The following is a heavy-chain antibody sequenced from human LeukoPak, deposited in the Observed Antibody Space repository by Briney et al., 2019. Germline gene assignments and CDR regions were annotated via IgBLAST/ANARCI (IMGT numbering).Heavy chain of an antibody. Sequence: PSETLSLTCTVSGGSISSSSYYWGWIRQPPGKGLEWIGSIYYSGSTYYNPSLKSRVTISVDTSKNQFSLKLSSVTAADTAVYYCARIETAMVDCWGQGTLVTVSS. CDR1: GGSISSSSYY. D-gene: IGHD5-18*01. J-gene: IGHJ4*02. CDR3: ARIETAMVDC. V-gene: IGHV4-39*07. CDR2: IYYSGST.